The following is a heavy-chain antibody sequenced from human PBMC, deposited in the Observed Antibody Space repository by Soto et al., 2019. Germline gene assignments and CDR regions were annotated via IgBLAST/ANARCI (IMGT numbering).Heavy chain of an antibody. V-gene: IGHV1-69*01. CDR3: ARVLSHLRGILDY. J-gene: IGHJ4*02. CDR1: GGTFSSYA. Sequence: QVQLVQSGAEVKNPGSSVKVSCKASGGTFSSYAISWVRQAPGQGLEWMGGIIPIFGTANYAQKFQGRVTIIADESTSTAYMEVSSLRSEDTAVDYCARVLSHLRGILDYWGRGTLVTVSS. CDR2: IIPIFGTA. D-gene: IGHD6-13*01.